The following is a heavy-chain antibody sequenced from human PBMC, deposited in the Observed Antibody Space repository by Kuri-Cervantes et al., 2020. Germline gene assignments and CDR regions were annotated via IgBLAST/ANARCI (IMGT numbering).Heavy chain of an antibody. V-gene: IGHV1-18*01. CDR1: GYTFTSYG. J-gene: IGHJ4*01. CDR2: IYPRSDNS. CDR3: ARPSNWDSEGNFDY. Sequence: QVKLEQSGAELARPGASVKLSCKASGYTFTSYGISWVKQRTGQGLDWIGEIYPRSDNSYSNEKFKGKATLTADKSSSTASMELRSLTSEDSAVYFCARPSNWDSEGNFDYWGQGTTLTVSS. D-gene: IGHD7-27*01.